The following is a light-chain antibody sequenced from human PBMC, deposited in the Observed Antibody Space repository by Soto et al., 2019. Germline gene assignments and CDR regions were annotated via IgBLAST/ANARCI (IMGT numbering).Light chain of an antibody. CDR3: QQYGSSPRT. CDR2: GAS. J-gene: IGKJ1*01. CDR1: QSVSSSY. Sequence: EIVLTQSPGTLSLSPGERATLSCRASQSVSSSYLAWYQQKPGQAPRLLIYGASSRATGIPDRFSGSGSGTDFSVTISSLAPEDFAVYYCQQYGSSPRTCGQGTNVDIK. V-gene: IGKV3-20*01.